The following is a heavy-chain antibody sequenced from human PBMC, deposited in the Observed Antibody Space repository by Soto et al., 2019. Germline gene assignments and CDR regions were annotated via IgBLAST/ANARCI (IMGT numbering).Heavy chain of an antibody. CDR2: INPNSGGT. D-gene: IGHD3-10*01. J-gene: IGHJ6*03. Sequence: QVQLVQSGAEVKKPGASVKVSCKASGYTFTGYYMHWVRQAPGQGLEWMGWINPNSGGTNYAQKFQGWVTMTRDTSISTAYMELSRLRSDDTAVYYCARGIDLSSSGSYYYYMDVWGKGTTVTVSS. CDR1: GYTFTGYY. CDR3: ARGIDLSSSGSYYYYMDV. V-gene: IGHV1-2*04.